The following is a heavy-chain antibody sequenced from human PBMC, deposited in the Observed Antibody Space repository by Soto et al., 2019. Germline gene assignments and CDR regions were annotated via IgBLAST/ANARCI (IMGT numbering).Heavy chain of an antibody. CDR3: AGAAVVYSSSPPGVYCGMDV. J-gene: IGHJ6*02. V-gene: IGHV1-18*01. D-gene: IGHD6-6*01. CDR1: GYTFTSYG. CDR2: ISAYNGNT. Sequence: ASVKVSCKASGYTFTSYGISWVRQAPGQGLEWMGWISAYNGNTNYAQKLQGRVTMTTDTSTSTAYMELRSLRSEDTAVYYCAGAAVVYSSSPPGVYCGMDVWGQGTTVTVSS.